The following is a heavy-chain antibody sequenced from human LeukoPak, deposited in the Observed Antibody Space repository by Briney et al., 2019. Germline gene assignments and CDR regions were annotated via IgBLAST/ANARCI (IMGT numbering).Heavy chain of an antibody. V-gene: IGHV4-59*08. CDR2: IYYSGST. Sequence: PSETLSLTCTVSGGSLSSYYWSWIRQPPGKGLEWIGYIYYSGSTNYNPSLKSRVTISVDTSKNQFSLKLSSVTAADTAVYYCARYILYGFWSGYYPHLDYWGQGTLVTASS. CDR3: ARYILYGFWSGYYPHLDY. J-gene: IGHJ4*02. D-gene: IGHD3-3*01. CDR1: GGSLSSYY.